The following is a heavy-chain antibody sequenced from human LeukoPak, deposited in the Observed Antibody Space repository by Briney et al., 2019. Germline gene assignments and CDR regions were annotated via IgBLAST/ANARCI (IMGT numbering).Heavy chain of an antibody. V-gene: IGHV3-23*01. Sequence: GGSLRLSCAASGFTFSSYAMSWVRQAPGKGLEWVSAISGSGGITYYADSVKGRFTISRDNSKNTLYLQMNSLRAEDTAVYYCAKDMRAAAGRYYYYYGMDVWGQGTTVTVSS. CDR2: ISGSGGIT. CDR3: AKDMRAAAGRYYYYYGMDV. CDR1: GFTFSSYA. D-gene: IGHD6-13*01. J-gene: IGHJ6*02.